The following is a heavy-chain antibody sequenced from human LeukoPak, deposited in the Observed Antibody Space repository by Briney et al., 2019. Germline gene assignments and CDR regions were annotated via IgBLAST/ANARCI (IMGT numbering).Heavy chain of an antibody. J-gene: IGHJ4*02. V-gene: IGHV3-48*03. CDR3: ARAKCADPLDY. CDR2: ISSSGSTI. CDR1: GFTFSSYE. Sequence: PGGSLRLSCAASGFTFSSYEMNWVRPAPGKGLEWVSYISSSGSTIYYPDSVKGRFTISRDNAKNSLYLQMNSLRPEDTAVYYCARAKCADPLDYWGQGTLVTVSS. D-gene: IGHD5/OR15-5a*01.